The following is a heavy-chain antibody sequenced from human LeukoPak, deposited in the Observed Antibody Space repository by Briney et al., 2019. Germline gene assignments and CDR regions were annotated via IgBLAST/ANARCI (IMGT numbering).Heavy chain of an antibody. J-gene: IGHJ6*02. Sequence: ASVKVSCKASGYTFTSYGISWVRQATGQGLEWMGWMNPNSGNTGYAQKFQGRVTMTRNTSISTAYMELSSLRSEDTAVYYCARANDFWSGYYVLDVWGQGTTVTVSS. D-gene: IGHD3-3*01. CDR3: ARANDFWSGYYVLDV. CDR1: GYTFTSYG. V-gene: IGHV1-8*02. CDR2: MNPNSGNT.